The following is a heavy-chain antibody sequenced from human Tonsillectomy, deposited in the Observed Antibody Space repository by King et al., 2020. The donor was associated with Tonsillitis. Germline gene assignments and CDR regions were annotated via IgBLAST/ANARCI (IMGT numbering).Heavy chain of an antibody. CDR2: IYYSGST. D-gene: IGHD5-12*01. CDR3: ARGYSGYDYGYYFDY. J-gene: IGHJ4*02. V-gene: IGHV4-59*01. CDR1: GGSISSYY. Sequence: QLQESGPGLVKPSETLSLTCIVSGGSISSYYWSWIRQPPGKGLEWIGYIYYSGSTNYNPSLKSRVTISVDTSKNQFSLKLSSVTAADTAVYYCARGYSGYDYGYYFDYWGQGTLVTVSS.